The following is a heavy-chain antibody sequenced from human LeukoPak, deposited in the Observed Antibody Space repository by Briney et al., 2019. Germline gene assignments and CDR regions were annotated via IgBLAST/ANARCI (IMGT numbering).Heavy chain of an antibody. D-gene: IGHD1-1*01. V-gene: IGHV1-18*01. CDR1: GYTFTSYG. J-gene: IGHJ4*02. CDR2: ISANNGDT. Sequence: EASVTVSCTASGYTFTSYGISWVRQAPGQGLEWMGWISANNGDTDYPQNLQGRVTMTTDTYTSTAYMELRSLRSDDTAMYYCARESHKTREDYWDQGTLVTVSS. CDR3: ARESHKTREDY.